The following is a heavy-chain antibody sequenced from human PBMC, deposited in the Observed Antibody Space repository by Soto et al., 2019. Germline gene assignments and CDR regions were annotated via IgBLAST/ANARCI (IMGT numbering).Heavy chain of an antibody. V-gene: IGHV3-53*01. D-gene: IGHD2-21*02. CDR2: FESGGSI. J-gene: IGHJ4*02. Sequence: GGSLRLSCAASGFSVRTNYMSWVRQAPGKGLEWVSVFESGGSIYYADSVKGRSIISRDYARNTVDLQLNSLRADDTAVYYCARAGVTPDFFDYWGQGTLVTVSS. CDR3: ARAGVTPDFFDY. CDR1: GFSVRTNY.